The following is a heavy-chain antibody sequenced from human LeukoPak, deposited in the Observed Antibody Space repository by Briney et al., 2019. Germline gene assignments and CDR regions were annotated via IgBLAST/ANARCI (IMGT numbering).Heavy chain of an antibody. D-gene: IGHD3-10*01. CDR2: FDPEDGET. V-gene: IGHV1-24*01. Sequence: ASVKVSCKVSGYTLTELSMHWVRQAPGKGLEWMGGFDPEDGETIYAQKFLGRVTMTEDTSTDTAYMELSSLRSEDTAVYYCATEYHYGSGSYYNGFGWGQGTLVTVSS. J-gene: IGHJ4*02. CDR1: GYTLTELS. CDR3: ATEYHYGSGSYYNGFG.